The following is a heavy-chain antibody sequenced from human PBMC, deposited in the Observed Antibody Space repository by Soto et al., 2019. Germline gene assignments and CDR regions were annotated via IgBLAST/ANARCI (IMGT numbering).Heavy chain of an antibody. J-gene: IGHJ6*02. CDR3: AREKENYYYYYGMDV. CDR1: GFTFSSYW. Sequence: EVQLVESGGGLVQPGGSLRLSCAASGFTFSSYWMHWVRQAPGKGLVWVSRINSDGSSTSYADSVKGRFTISRDNAKNTLYLQMKSLRAEDTAVYYCAREKENYYYYYGMDVWGQGTTVTVSS. V-gene: IGHV3-74*01. CDR2: INSDGSST.